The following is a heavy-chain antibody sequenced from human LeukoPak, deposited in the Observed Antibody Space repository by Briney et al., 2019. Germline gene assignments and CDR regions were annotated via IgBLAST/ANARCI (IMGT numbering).Heavy chain of an antibody. Sequence: GGSLRLSCAASGFTFSSYGMHWVRQAPGKGLEWVAFIRYDGSNKYYADSVKGRFTISRDNSKNTLYLQMNSLRAEDTAVYYCAKIPDVDIVVVPAAPFDYWGQGTLVTVSS. J-gene: IGHJ4*02. V-gene: IGHV3-30*02. CDR1: GFTFSSYG. CDR3: AKIPDVDIVVVPAAPFDY. D-gene: IGHD2-2*03. CDR2: IRYDGSNK.